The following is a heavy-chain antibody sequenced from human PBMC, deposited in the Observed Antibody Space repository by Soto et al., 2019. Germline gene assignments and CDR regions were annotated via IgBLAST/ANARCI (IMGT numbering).Heavy chain of an antibody. D-gene: IGHD6-13*01. CDR3: ARVPLAAGDYYYYYYMDV. V-gene: IGHV1-8*01. CDR2: MNPNSGNT. Sequence: ASVKVSCKASGYTFTSYDINWVRQATGQGLEWMGWMNPNSGNTGYAQKFQGRVTMTRNTSISTAYMELSSLRSEDTAVYYCARVPLAAGDYYYYYYMDVWGKGTTVTVSS. J-gene: IGHJ6*03. CDR1: GYTFTSYD.